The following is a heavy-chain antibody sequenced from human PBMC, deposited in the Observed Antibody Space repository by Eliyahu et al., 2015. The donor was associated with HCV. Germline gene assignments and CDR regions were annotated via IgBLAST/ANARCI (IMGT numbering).Heavy chain of an antibody. Sequence: QLQLQESGPGVVKSSETLSLTCTVSGGSISSGSYYWGWIRQPPGKGLEWIGSIYYSGSTYYNPSPKRRVTLSVDSSKKQFSLKLTSVTAADTAVYYCARESGGYMHYYYNGMDVWGQGTTVTVSS. CDR3: ARESGGYMHYYYNGMDV. V-gene: IGHV4-39*02. J-gene: IGHJ6*02. CDR1: GGSISSGSYY. D-gene: IGHD5-12*01. CDR2: IYYSGST.